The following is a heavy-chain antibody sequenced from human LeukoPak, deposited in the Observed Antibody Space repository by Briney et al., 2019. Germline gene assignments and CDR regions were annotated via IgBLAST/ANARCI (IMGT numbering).Heavy chain of an antibody. CDR3: AKLQDFYDNSGYSYFDN. V-gene: IGHV3-23*01. J-gene: IGHJ4*02. D-gene: IGHD3-22*01. CDR1: GFTFSNYA. CDR2: ITGNALNT. Sequence: GGSLRLSCAASGFTFSNYAMSWVRQAPGKGVEWVSSITGNALNTYEADFIKGRFTISRDDSKNTLYLHLSSLRVEDTAVYYCAKLQDFYDNSGYSYFDNWGQGTLVTVSS.